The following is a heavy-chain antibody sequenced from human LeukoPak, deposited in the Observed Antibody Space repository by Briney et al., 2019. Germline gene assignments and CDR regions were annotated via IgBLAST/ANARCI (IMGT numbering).Heavy chain of an antibody. Sequence: GGSLRLSCAASGFTFSSYGMHWVRQAPGKGLEWVAFIRYDGSNKYYADSVKGRFTISRDNSKNMLYLQMNSLRAEDTAVYYCAKDFHSSSWYVYYYYGMDVWGQGTTVTVSS. V-gene: IGHV3-30*02. CDR2: IRYDGSNK. D-gene: IGHD6-13*01. CDR1: GFTFSSYG. J-gene: IGHJ6*02. CDR3: AKDFHSSSWYVYYYYGMDV.